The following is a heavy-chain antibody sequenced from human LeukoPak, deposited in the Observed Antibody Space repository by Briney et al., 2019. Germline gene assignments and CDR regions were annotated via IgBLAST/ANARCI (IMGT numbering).Heavy chain of an antibody. CDR2: IFYSGST. V-gene: IGHV4-59*01. J-gene: IGHJ6*02. CDR1: GGSISSYY. CDR3: ARGHYGMDV. Sequence: SETLSLTCTVSGGSISSYYWSWIRQPPGKGLEWIGYIFYSGSTNYNPSLKSRVTISVDPSKNQFSLKLSSVTAADTAVYYCARGHYGMDVWGQGTTVTVSS.